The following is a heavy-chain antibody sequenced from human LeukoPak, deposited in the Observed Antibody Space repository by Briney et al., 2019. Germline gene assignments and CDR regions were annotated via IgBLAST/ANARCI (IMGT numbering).Heavy chain of an antibody. CDR3: ARVPSTLPGPDKGWLPPRGNYFDY. V-gene: IGHV1-18*01. CDR1: GYTFTSYG. CDR2: ISAYNGNT. Sequence: ASVKVSCKASGYTFTSYGISWVRQAPGQGLEWMGWISAYNGNTNYAQKLQGRVTMTTDTSTSTAYMELRSLRSDDTAVYYCARVPSTLPGPDKGWLPPRGNYFDYWGQGTLVTVSS. J-gene: IGHJ4*02. D-gene: IGHD5-24*01.